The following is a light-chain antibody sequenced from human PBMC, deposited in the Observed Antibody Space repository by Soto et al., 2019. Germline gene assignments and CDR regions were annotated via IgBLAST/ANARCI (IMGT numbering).Light chain of an antibody. J-gene: IGLJ3*02. Sequence: QSVLTQPASVSGSPGQSITISCTGTSSDVGDYKYVSWYQQHPGKAPKLVISEVSKRPSGVPDRFSGSKSGNTASLTISGFQAEDEADYYCCSYAGTYTLWVFGGGTKVTVL. CDR3: CSYAGTYTLWV. CDR2: EVS. V-gene: IGLV2-11*01. CDR1: SSDVGDYKY.